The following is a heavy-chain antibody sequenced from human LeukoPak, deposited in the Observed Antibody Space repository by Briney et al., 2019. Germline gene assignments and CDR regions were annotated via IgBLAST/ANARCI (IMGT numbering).Heavy chain of an antibody. V-gene: IGHV3-21*01. Sequence: GGSLRLSCAASGFTFSSYSMNWVRQAPGKGLEWVSSISSSSSYIYYADSVKGRFTISRDNAKNSLYLQMNSLRAEDTAVYYCARDIGIVPAAIGGGYWGQGTLVTVSS. D-gene: IGHD2-2*01. J-gene: IGHJ4*02. CDR3: ARDIGIVPAAIGGGY. CDR2: ISSSSSYI. CDR1: GFTFSSYS.